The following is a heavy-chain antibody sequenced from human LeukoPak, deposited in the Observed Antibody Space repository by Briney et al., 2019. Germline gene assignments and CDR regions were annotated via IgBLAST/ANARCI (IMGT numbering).Heavy chain of an antibody. V-gene: IGHV4-34*01. D-gene: IGHD3-22*01. CDR1: GGSFSGYY. J-gene: IGHJ4*02. CDR2: VNHSGST. CDR3: ARHRPRYYYDSSGYRPFDY. Sequence: SSETLSLTCAVYGGSFSGYYWNWIRQPPGKGLEWIGEVNHSGSTNYNPSLKSRVTISVDTSKNQFSLKLNSVTAADTAVYYCARHRPRYYYDSSGYRPFDYWGQGTLVTVSS.